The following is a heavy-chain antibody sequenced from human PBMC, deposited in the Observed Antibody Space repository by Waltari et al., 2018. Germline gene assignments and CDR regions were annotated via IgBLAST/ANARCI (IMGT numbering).Heavy chain of an antibody. J-gene: IGHJ5*02. CDR1: GFTVSSNY. CDR3: ARDYCDRTSCSVA. D-gene: IGHD2-2*01. V-gene: IGHV3-53*01. Sequence: EVQLVESGGDLIQPGGSLRLSCAASGFTVSSNYMSWVRQSPGKGLECVASLYSGGRTYYGESVKGRFTISRDSSKTTLYLQLNSLRAEDTAVYYCARDYCDRTSCSVAWGQGTLVTVSS. CDR2: LYSGGRT.